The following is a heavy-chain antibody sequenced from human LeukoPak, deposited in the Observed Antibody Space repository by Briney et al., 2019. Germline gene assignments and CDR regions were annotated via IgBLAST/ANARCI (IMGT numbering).Heavy chain of an antibody. J-gene: IGHJ4*02. D-gene: IGHD5-12*01. Sequence: SETLSLTCTVSGDSISSYFWCWIRQPPGKGLEWIGCLYYSGRTNYSPSLTSRVTLSADMSKNQFSLKLNSVTAADSAIYYCARDYSGYEFDYWGQGTLVTVSS. CDR2: LYYSGRT. CDR1: GDSISSYF. CDR3: ARDYSGYEFDY. V-gene: IGHV4-59*01.